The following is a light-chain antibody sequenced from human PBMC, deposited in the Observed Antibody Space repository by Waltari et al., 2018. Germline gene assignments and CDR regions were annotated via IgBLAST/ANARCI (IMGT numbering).Light chain of an antibody. CDR2: GAS. CDR1: QSVSSSY. Sequence: EIVLTQSPGTLSLSPGERATLSCRASQSVSSSYLAWYQQKPGQAPRLLIYGASSRATGILDRFSGSGSGTDFTLTISRLEPEDFAVYYCQQYGSSLALTFGGGTKVEIK. CDR3: QQYGSSLALT. J-gene: IGKJ4*01. V-gene: IGKV3-20*01.